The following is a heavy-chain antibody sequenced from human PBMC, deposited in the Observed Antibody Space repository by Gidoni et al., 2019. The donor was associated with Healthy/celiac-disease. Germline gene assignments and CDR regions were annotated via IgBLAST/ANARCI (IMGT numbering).Heavy chain of an antibody. CDR3: ARGDYYGSGRYYNVDYFDY. J-gene: IGHJ4*02. V-gene: IGHV3-33*08. Sequence: QVQLMESGGCVVQPGRSLRLACAASGFTFHSYGMHRVRQAPGKGLALVAVIWYDGSNKYYADSVKGRFTISRDNSKNTLYLQMNSLRAEDTAVYYCARGDYYGSGRYYNVDYFDYWGQGTLVTVSS. CDR2: IWYDGSNK. D-gene: IGHD3-10*01. CDR1: GFTFHSYG.